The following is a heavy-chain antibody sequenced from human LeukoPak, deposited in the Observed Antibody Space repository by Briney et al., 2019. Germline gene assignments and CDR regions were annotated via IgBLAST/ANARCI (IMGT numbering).Heavy chain of an antibody. CDR1: RFTPSSYA. CDR3: VKVTSSSGGEY. V-gene: IGHV3-64D*09. D-gene: IGHD6-19*01. Sequence: PGGSLRLSCSASRFTPSSYAMYSGREAPQKGLEYVSGISSNGGSTYYADSVKGRFTISRDNSKNTLYLQMSSLRAEDTAVYYCVKVTSSSGGEYWGQGTLVTVSS. J-gene: IGHJ4*02. CDR2: ISSNGGST.